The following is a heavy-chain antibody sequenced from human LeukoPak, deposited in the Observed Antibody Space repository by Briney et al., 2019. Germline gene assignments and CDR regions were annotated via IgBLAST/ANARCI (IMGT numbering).Heavy chain of an antibody. V-gene: IGHV3-21*01. Sequence: GGSLRLSCAASGFTFSSYSMNWVRQAPGKGLEWVSSITSSSSYIYYADSVKGRFTISRDNAKNSLYLQMNSLRAEDTAVYYCARLSCSSTSCYHGDAFDIWGQGTMVTVSS. CDR2: ITSSSSYI. J-gene: IGHJ3*02. CDR1: GFTFSSYS. CDR3: ARLSCSSTSCYHGDAFDI. D-gene: IGHD2-2*01.